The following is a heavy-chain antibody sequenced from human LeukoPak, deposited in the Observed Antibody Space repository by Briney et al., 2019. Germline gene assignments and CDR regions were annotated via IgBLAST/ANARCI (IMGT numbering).Heavy chain of an antibody. J-gene: IGHJ4*02. D-gene: IGHD2-8*01. V-gene: IGHV1-8*01. CDR1: GYTFTSYD. CDR2: MNPNSGNT. Sequence: ASVKVSCKASGYTFTSYDINWVRQATGQGLEWMGWMNPNSGNTGYAQKFQGRVTMTRNTSISTAYMELSSLRSEDTAVYYCARGGSCTNGVCLGEDYWGQGTLVTVSS. CDR3: ARGGSCTNGVCLGEDY.